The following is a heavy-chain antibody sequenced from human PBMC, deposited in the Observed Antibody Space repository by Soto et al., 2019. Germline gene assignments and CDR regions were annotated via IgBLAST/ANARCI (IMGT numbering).Heavy chain of an antibody. V-gene: IGHV4-31*03. CDR3: AREGDYCSGGSCYRCFDP. Sequence: QVQLQESGPGLVKPSQPLSLTCTVSGGSISSGGYYWSWIRPHPGKGLEWIGYIYSSGSTYYNPSLKTRVTISLDTSKNQFSLKLSSVTAADTAVYYCAREGDYCSGGSCYRCFDPWCQGALVTGSS. CDR1: GGSISSGGYY. J-gene: IGHJ5*02. D-gene: IGHD2-15*01. CDR2: IYSSGST.